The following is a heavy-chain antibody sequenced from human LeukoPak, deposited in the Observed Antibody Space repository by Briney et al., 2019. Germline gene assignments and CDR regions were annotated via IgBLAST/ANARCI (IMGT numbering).Heavy chain of an antibody. D-gene: IGHD3-3*01. CDR3: ATDGHRFLEWLPPPASNY. CDR1: GYTLTELS. V-gene: IGHV1-24*01. CDR2: FDPEDGET. Sequence: GASVTVSCKVSGYTLTELSMHWVRQAPGKGLEWMGGFDPEDGETIYAQKFQGRVTMTEDTSTDTAYMELSSLRSEDTAVYYCATDGHRFLEWLPPPASNYWGQGTLVTVSS. J-gene: IGHJ4*02.